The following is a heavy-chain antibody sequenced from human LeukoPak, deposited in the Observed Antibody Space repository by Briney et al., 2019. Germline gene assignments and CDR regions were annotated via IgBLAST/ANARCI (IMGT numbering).Heavy chain of an antibody. D-gene: IGHD2-15*01. Sequence: SETLSLTCTVSGGSISSGGYSWSWIRQPPGKGLEWIGYIYHSGSTYYNPSLKSRVTISVDTSKNQFSLKLSSVTAADTAVYYCARRLPGYYYYMDVWGQGTTVTVSS. CDR3: ARRLPGYYYYMDV. CDR2: IYHSGST. J-gene: IGHJ6*02. V-gene: IGHV4-30-2*05. CDR1: GGSISSGGYS.